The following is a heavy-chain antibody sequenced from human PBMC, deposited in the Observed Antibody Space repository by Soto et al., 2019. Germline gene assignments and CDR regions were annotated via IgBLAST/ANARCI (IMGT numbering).Heavy chain of an antibody. J-gene: IGHJ4*02. CDR3: ARDFEGQLGDY. CDR1: GGSISSSSYY. Sequence: SETLSLTCTVSGGSISSSSYYWGWIRQPPGKGLEWIGEINHSGTTNYNPSLKSRVTISVDTSKKQFSLKLTSVTAADTAVYYCARDFEGQLGDYWGQGTLVTVSS. CDR2: INHSGTT. D-gene: IGHD3-3*02. V-gene: IGHV4-39*07.